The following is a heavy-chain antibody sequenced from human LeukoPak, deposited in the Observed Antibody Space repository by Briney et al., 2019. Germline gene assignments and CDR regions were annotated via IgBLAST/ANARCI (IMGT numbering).Heavy chain of an antibody. J-gene: IGHJ4*02. Sequence: GGSLRLSCAASGFTFGRYWMHWVRQASGKGLEWVSRMNSDGSSISYAGSVKGRFTISRDNAKNMLYLQMNSLRVEDTAVYYCARVAGGCSTTNCLFDYWGQGTLVTVSS. CDR2: MNSDGSSI. V-gene: IGHV3-74*01. CDR1: GFTFGRYW. CDR3: ARVAGGCSTTNCLFDY. D-gene: IGHD2-2*01.